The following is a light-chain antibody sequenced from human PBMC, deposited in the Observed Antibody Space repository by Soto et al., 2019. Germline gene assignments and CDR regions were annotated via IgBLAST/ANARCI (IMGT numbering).Light chain of an antibody. CDR1: SSDVGGYNF. V-gene: IGLV2-8*01. J-gene: IGLJ3*02. Sequence: QSALTQPPSASGSPGQSVTISCTGTSSDVGGYNFVSWYQQHPGKAPKLIIYEVTKRPSGVPDRFSGSRSGNTASLTVSGLQADDEADYYCSSYEASNNLAFGGGTQLTVL. CDR3: SSYEASNNLA. CDR2: EVT.